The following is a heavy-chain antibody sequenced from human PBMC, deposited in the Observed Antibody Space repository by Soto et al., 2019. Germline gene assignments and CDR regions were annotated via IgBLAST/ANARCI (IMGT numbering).Heavy chain of an antibody. V-gene: IGHV3-30-3*01. Sequence: QVQLVESGGGVVQPGRSLRLSCAASGFTFSSYAMHWVRQAPGKGLEWVAVISYDGSNKYYADSVKGRFTISRDNSKNTLYLQMNSLRAEDTAVYYCARDKSLAAAGYYYYGMDVW. CDR3: ARDKSLAAAGYYYYGMDV. CDR1: GFTFSSYA. J-gene: IGHJ6*01. CDR2: ISYDGSNK. D-gene: IGHD6-13*01.